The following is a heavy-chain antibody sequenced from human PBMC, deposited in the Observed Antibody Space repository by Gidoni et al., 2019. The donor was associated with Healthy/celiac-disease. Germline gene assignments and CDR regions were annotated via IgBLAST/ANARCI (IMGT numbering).Heavy chain of an antibody. CDR3: ARGGGGRRHHLTFDY. J-gene: IGHJ4*02. Sequence: QVQLQESGPGLVTPSETLSLTCTVSGGSISSYYWSWIRQLPGQGLEWIGYIYYSGSTNYYPSLKSRVTISVDTYKNQFSLKLSSVTAADTAVYYCARGGGGRRHHLTFDYWGQGTLVTVSS. CDR1: GGSISSYY. CDR2: IYYSGST. D-gene: IGHD2-15*01. V-gene: IGHV4-59*01.